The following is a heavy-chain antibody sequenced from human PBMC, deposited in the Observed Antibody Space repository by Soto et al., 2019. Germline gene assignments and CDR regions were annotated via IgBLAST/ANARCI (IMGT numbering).Heavy chain of an antibody. CDR3: AHRPSYCSGGSCYSGFDY. CDR2: IYWDDDK. V-gene: IGHV2-5*02. J-gene: IGHJ4*02. Sequence: QITLKESGPTLVKPTQTLTLTCTFSGFSLSTSGVGVGWIRQPPGKALEWLALIYWDDDKRYSPSLKSRLTITKDTTKNQVVLTTTNMDPVDTATYYCAHRPSYCSGGSCYSGFDYWGKGTLVTLSS. CDR1: GFSLSTSGVG. D-gene: IGHD2-15*01.